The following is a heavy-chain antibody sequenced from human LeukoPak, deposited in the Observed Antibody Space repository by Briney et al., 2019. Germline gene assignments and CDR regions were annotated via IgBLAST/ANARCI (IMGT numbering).Heavy chain of an antibody. J-gene: IGHJ4*02. CDR3: ARGGDSYPVSGYFDY. V-gene: IGHV1-69*04. D-gene: IGHD5-18*01. CDR2: IIPILGIA. CDR1: GGTFSSYA. Sequence: SVKVSCKASGGTFSSYAISWVRQAPGQGLEWMGRIIPILGIANYAQKFQGRVTITADKSTSTAYMGLSSLRSEDTAVYYCARGGDSYPVSGYFDYWGQGTLVTVSS.